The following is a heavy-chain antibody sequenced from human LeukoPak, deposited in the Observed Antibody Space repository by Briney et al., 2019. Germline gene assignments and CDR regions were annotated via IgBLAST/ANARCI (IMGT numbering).Heavy chain of an antibody. CDR3: ARDSGYYDSSGYYLTLSFDY. J-gene: IGHJ4*02. CDR2: IIPIFGTA. V-gene: IGHV1-69*06. D-gene: IGHD3-22*01. CDR1: GGTFISYA. Sequence: VKVSCKASGGTFISYAISWVRQAPGQGLEWMGGIIPIFGTANYAQKFQGRVTITADKSTSTAYMELSSLRSEDTAVYYCARDSGYYDSSGYYLTLSFDYWGQGTLVTVSS.